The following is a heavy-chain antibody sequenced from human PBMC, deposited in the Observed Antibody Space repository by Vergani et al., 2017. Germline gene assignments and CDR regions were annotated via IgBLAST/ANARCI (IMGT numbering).Heavy chain of an antibody. D-gene: IGHD6-13*01. V-gene: IGHV3-11*01. J-gene: IGHJ3*02. Sequence: QVQLVESGGGLVKPGGSLRLSCAASGFTFSDYYMSWIRQAPGKGLEWVSYISSSGSTIYYADSVKGRVTISRDNAKNSLYLQMNSLRAGDTAVYYCARDSPRAAGPNHDAVDIWGQGTMVTVSA. CDR1: GFTFSDYY. CDR3: ARDSPRAAGPNHDAVDI. CDR2: ISSSGSTI.